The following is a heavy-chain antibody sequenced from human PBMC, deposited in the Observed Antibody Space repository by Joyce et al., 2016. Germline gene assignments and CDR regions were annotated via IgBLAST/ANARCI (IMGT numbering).Heavy chain of an antibody. D-gene: IGHD3-10*01. Sequence: QVFLQESGPGPVKSSQTLSLTCTVSGGSIRSPDHGWHWIRRLPGKGLQWIGSGCYGGTTRYSPSLRSRLSRSIDTSKQQFSLRLRSMTAADTAIYFCARSNFYGWESKFPLDVWGQGTTVTVSS. J-gene: IGHJ6*02. V-gene: IGHV4-30-4*08. CDR3: ARSNFYGWESKFPLDV. CDR1: GGSIRSPDHG. CDR2: GCYGGTT.